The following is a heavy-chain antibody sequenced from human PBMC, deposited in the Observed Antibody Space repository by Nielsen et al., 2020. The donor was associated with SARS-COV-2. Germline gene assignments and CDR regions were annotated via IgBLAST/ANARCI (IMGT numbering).Heavy chain of an antibody. D-gene: IGHD6-19*01. CDR1: GYTFTGYY. CDR2: INPNSGGT. V-gene: IGHV1-2*06. Sequence: ASVKVSCRASGYTFTGYYMHWVRQAPGQGLEWMGRINPNSGGTNYAQKFQGRVTMTRDTSISTAYMELNRLRSDDTAVYYCAREWLVLYGMDVWGQGTTVTVSS. CDR3: AREWLVLYGMDV. J-gene: IGHJ6*02.